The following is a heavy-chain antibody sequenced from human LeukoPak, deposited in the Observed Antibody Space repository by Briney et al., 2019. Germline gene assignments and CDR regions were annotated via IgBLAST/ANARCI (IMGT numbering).Heavy chain of an antibody. CDR2: IWYDGSNK. V-gene: IGHV3-33*01. CDR1: GFTFSSYG. CDR3: AGDYTGLGYYYYMDV. J-gene: IGHJ6*03. Sequence: GGSQRLSCAASGFTFSSYGMHWVRQAPGKGLEWVAVIWYDGSNKYYADSVKGRFTISRDNSKNTLYLQMNSLRAEDTAVYYCAGDYTGLGYYYYMDVWGKGTTVTVSS. D-gene: IGHD2-8*02.